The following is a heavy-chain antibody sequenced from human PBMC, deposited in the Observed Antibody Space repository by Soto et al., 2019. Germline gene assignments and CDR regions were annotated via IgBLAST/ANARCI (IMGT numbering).Heavy chain of an antibody. CDR3: AKAGCSGGTCYLYYFDY. V-gene: IGHV3-23*01. CDR2: ISGRGGNT. Sequence: PGGSLSLSCAASGFTFSSYAMSWVRQAPGKGLEWVSTISGRGGNTYYADSVKGRFTISRDNSRNTLYLQMDSLRVEDSAVYSCAKAGCSGGTCYLYYFDYWGQGALVTAPQ. CDR1: GFTFSSYA. D-gene: IGHD2-15*01. J-gene: IGHJ4*02.